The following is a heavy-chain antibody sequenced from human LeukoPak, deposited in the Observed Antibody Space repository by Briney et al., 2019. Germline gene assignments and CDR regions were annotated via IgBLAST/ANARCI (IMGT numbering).Heavy chain of an antibody. Sequence: GGSLRLSCAASGFTFSNCGMNWVRQAPGKGLEWVSSISSSSNYIYYADSVKGRFTISRDNAKNSLYLQMNSLTVEDTAVYYCARDSSSWSYSMDVWGQGTTVTVSS. J-gene: IGHJ6*02. CDR1: GFTFSNCG. CDR2: ISSSSNYI. V-gene: IGHV3-21*01. D-gene: IGHD6-13*01. CDR3: ARDSSSWSYSMDV.